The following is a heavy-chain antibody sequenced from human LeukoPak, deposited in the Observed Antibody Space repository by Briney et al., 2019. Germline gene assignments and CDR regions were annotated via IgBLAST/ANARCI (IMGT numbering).Heavy chain of an antibody. CDR3: AKGGIVIRVIVLGFHKEAYYFDS. D-gene: IGHD2-8*01. Sequence: GGSLRLSCAVSGITLSNYGMSWVRQAPGKGLEWVAGISDSGGRTNYADPVKGRFTISRDNPKNTLYLQMNSLRTEDTAVYFCAKGGIVIRVIVLGFHKEAYYFDSWGQGALVTVSS. J-gene: IGHJ4*02. CDR2: ISDSGGRT. CDR1: GITLSNYG. V-gene: IGHV3-23*01.